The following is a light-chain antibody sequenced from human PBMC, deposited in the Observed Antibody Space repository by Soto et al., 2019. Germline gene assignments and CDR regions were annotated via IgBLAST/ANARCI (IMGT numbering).Light chain of an antibody. J-gene: IGKJ1*01. CDR3: QQYNSYPRT. CDR1: QGISNY. CDR2: AAS. V-gene: IGKV1-16*02. Sequence: DIQMTQSPSSLSASVGDRVTITCRASQGISNYLAWFQQKPGKAPKSLSYAASSLQSGFPSKFRGSGSGTDLTLTFSSRHPEDFATYYCQQYNSYPRTFGQGTKVEIK.